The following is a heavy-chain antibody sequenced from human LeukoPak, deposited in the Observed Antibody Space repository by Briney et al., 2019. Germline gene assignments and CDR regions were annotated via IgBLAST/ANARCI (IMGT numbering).Heavy chain of an antibody. V-gene: IGHV1-69*13. CDR2: IIPIFGTA. D-gene: IGHD6-13*01. CDR1: GGTFSSYA. CDR3: ATYSSSWSGGDFDY. Sequence: ASVKVSCKASGGTFSSYAISWVRQAPGQGLEWMGGIIPIFGTANYAQKFQGRVTITADESTSTAYMELSSLGSEDTAVYYCATYSSSWSGGDFDYWGQGTLVTVSS. J-gene: IGHJ4*02.